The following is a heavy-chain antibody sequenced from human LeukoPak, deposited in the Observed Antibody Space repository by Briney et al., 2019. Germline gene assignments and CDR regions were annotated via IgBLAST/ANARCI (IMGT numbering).Heavy chain of an antibody. CDR1: GFTFSTYG. J-gene: IGHJ5*02. D-gene: IGHD4-23*01. CDR3: ARDNSPGWFGP. CDR2: ISGDGSTT. Sequence: GGSLRLSCAASGFTFSTYGMHWVRQAPGKGLVWVARISGDGSTTAFADFVEGRFTVSRDNSENTVYLQMNSLRAEDTAHYYCARDNSPGWFGPWGQGTLVTVSS. V-gene: IGHV3-74*01.